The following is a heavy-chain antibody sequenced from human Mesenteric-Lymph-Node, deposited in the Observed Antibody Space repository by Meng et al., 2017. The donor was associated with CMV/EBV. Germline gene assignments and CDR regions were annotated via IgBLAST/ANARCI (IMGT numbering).Heavy chain of an antibody. D-gene: IGHD6-19*01. CDR3: ARGGGRYEY. CDR2: IWYDGSSK. J-gene: IGHJ4*02. Sequence: GESLKISCAASGFTFRSFGMHWVRQAPGKGLEWVAVIWYDGSSKYYAASVKGRFTISRDNSKNTLYLQMNSLRAEDTAVYYCARGGGRYEYWGQGTLVTVSS. V-gene: IGHV3-33*01. CDR1: GFTFRSFG.